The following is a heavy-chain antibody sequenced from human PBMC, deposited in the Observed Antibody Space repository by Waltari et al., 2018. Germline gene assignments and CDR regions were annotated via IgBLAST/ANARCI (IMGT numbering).Heavy chain of an antibody. J-gene: IGHJ4*02. CDR1: GGSFSGYY. V-gene: IGHV4-34*01. Sequence: QVQLQQWGAGLLKPSETLSLTCAVYGGSFSGYYWSWIRQPPGKGLEWIGEINHSGSTKYNPALKSRVTISVDTAKNQFSLTLSSVTAADTAVYYCARAVHYDLAFDYWGQGTLVTVSS. D-gene: IGHD3-22*01. CDR3: ARAVHYDLAFDY. CDR2: INHSGST.